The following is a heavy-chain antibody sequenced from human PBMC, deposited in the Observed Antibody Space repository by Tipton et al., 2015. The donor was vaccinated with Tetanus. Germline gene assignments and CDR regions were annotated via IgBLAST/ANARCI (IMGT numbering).Heavy chain of an antibody. D-gene: IGHD6-13*01. CDR2: ISYDGSTE. CDR3: AKDLRSLSRWHDS. V-gene: IGHV3-30*18. J-gene: IGHJ5*01. CDR1: GFTFSIYG. Sequence: CAASGFTFSIYGMYWVRQDPGKGLEWVAFISYDGSTEYYAKSVKGRFTISRDNSKHTLYLQMNSLGPEDTAVYYCAKDLRSLSRWHDSWGQGALVTVSS.